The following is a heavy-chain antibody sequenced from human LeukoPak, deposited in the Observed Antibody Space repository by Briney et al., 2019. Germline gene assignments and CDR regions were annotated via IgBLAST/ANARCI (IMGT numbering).Heavy chain of an antibody. CDR1: GFTVSSNY. CDR2: IYSGGNT. D-gene: IGHD6-25*01. CDR3: ATFSSATGAFHF. J-gene: IGHJ3*01. V-gene: IGHV3-53*01. Sequence: GGSLRLSCAASGFTVSSNYMSWVRQAPGKGLEWVSVIYSGGNTYYADSVKGRFTISRDNSKNTLFLQMNSLRAEDTAVYYCATFSSATGAFHFWGPGTMVTVSS.